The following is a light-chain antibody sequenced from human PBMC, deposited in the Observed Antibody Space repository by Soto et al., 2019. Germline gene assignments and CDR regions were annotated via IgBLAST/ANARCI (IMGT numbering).Light chain of an antibody. V-gene: IGKV1-5*03. CDR3: QQYNSFPLT. CDR2: KAS. J-gene: IGKJ4*01. Sequence: DIQMTQSPSTLSASVGDRVTITCRASQSISSWLAWYQQKPGRAPKLLISKASSLESGVPSRFSGSGSGTEFTLTISSLQPDDFATFYCQQYNSFPLTFGGGTKVDIK. CDR1: QSISSW.